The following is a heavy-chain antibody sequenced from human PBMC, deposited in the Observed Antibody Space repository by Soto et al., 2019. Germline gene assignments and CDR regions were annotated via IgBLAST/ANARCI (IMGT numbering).Heavy chain of an antibody. CDR1: GFTFSSYA. Sequence: VQLLESGGDLVQSGGSLRLSCAASGFTFSSYAMTWVCQAPGKGLEWVSAISDSGVSTYYTDSVKGRFTISRDNSKNTLYLQMNSLRAEDTAVYFCAKAATYCDSTSCLRPANPDVWGQGTTVTVSS. J-gene: IGHJ6*02. CDR2: ISDSGVST. CDR3: AKAATYCDSTSCLRPANPDV. V-gene: IGHV3-23*01. D-gene: IGHD2-2*01.